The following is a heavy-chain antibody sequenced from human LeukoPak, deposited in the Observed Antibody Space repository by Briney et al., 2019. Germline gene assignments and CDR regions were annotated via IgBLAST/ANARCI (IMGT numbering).Heavy chain of an antibody. D-gene: IGHD3-10*01. CDR3: AKVSHTGSYYNGDGDYFDY. CDR2: IRYDGSNK. J-gene: IGHJ4*02. CDR1: GFTFSSYA. V-gene: IGHV3-30*02. Sequence: GGSLRLSCAASGFTFSSYAMHWVRQAPGKGLEWVAFIRYDGSNKYYADSVKGRFTISRDNSKNTLYLQMNSLRAEDTAVYYCAKVSHTGSYYNGDGDYFDYWGQGTLVTVSS.